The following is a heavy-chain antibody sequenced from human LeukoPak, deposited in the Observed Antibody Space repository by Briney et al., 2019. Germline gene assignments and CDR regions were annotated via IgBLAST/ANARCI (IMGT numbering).Heavy chain of an antibody. Sequence: PSETLSLTCSVSGGSIRSDYWSWIRQPPGKGLQWIGYIYYTGSTNYNPSLKSRVTISVDMSRNQFSLNLSSVTAADTAVYYCARLPESDMNYGMDVWGLGTTVTVSS. D-gene: IGHD2-2*01. CDR3: ARLPESDMNYGMDV. CDR1: GGSIRSDY. CDR2: IYYTGST. J-gene: IGHJ6*02. V-gene: IGHV4-59*01.